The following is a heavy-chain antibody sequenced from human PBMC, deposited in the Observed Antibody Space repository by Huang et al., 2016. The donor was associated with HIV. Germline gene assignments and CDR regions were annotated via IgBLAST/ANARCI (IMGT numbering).Heavy chain of an antibody. Sequence: QMQLQESGPGLVKPSETLSLTCIVSGGSVSSSIYYWVWIRQSPGKGLEWMGSIYYTGSTSYNPSLKSRVTISVDTSKNHFSLRLISVTAADTAVYYCARLESTAMTYWGQGTLVTVSS. CDR2: IYYTGST. V-gene: IGHV4-39*02. D-gene: IGHD5-18*01. J-gene: IGHJ4*02. CDR3: ARLESTAMTY. CDR1: GGSVSSSIYY.